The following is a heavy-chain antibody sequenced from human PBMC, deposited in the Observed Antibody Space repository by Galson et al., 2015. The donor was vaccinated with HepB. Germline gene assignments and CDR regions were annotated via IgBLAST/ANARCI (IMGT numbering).Heavy chain of an antibody. Sequence: SLTCTVSGGSVSSGSYYWSWIRQPPGKGLEWIGYIYYSGSTNYNPSLKSRVTISVDTSKNQFSLKLSSVTAADTAVYYCARIGYYDFWSGIHGWFDPWGQGTLVTVSS. CDR2: IYYSGST. V-gene: IGHV4-61*01. J-gene: IGHJ5*02. CDR1: GGSVSSGSYY. D-gene: IGHD3-3*01. CDR3: ARIGYYDFWSGIHGWFDP.